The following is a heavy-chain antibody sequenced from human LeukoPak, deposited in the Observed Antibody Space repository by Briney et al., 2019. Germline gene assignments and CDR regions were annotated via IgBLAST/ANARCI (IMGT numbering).Heavy chain of an antibody. CDR1: GYTFTGYY. CDR3: ARDSSGWYGAPFDY. J-gene: IGHJ4*02. D-gene: IGHD6-19*01. V-gene: IGHV1-2*06. CDR2: INPNSGGT. Sequence: GASVKVSCKASGYTFTGYYMHWVRQAPGQGLEWMGRINPNSGGTNYAQKLQGRVTMITDTSTSTAYMELRSLRSDDTAVYYCARDSSGWYGAPFDYWGQGTLVTVSS.